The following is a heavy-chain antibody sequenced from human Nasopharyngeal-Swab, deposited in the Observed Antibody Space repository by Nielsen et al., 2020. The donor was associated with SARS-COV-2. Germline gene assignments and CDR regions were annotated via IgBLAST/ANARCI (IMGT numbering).Heavy chain of an antibody. Sequence: GESLKISCAASGFTFSSYGMHWVRQAPGKGLEWVAVISYDGSNKYYADSVKGRFTISRDNSKNKLYLQMNSLRAEDTAVYYCAKDYYDSSGYYPTDYWGQGTLVTVSS. CDR1: GFTFSSYG. CDR2: ISYDGSNK. J-gene: IGHJ4*02. V-gene: IGHV3-30*18. D-gene: IGHD3-22*01. CDR3: AKDYYDSSGYYPTDY.